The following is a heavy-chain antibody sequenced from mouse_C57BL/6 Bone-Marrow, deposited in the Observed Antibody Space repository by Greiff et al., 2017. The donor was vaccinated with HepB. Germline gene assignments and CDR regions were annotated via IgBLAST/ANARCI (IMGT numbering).Heavy chain of an antibody. CDR1: GYAFSSSW. CDR3: ARPMVKKAWFAY. D-gene: IGHD2-2*01. Sequence: VQRVESGPELVKPGASVKISCKASGYAFSSSWMNWVKQRPGKGLEWIGRIYPGDGDTNYNGKFKGKATLTADKSSSTAYMQLSSLTSEDSAVYFCARPMVKKAWFAYWGQGTLVTVSA. CDR2: IYPGDGDT. V-gene: IGHV1-82*01. J-gene: IGHJ3*01.